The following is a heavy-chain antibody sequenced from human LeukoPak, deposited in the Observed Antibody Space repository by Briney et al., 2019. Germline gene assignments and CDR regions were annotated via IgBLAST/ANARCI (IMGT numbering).Heavy chain of an antibody. J-gene: IGHJ6*03. V-gene: IGHV4-34*01. CDR2: MNPSGST. CDR1: GGSFSGYY. D-gene: IGHD3-22*01. Sequence: SSETLSLTCAVYGGSFSGYYWTWIRQTPEKGLEWIGEMNPSGSTNYNPSLKSRVTIPVDTSKNQFSLELSSVTAADTAVYYCARGRQDVTMIVVVMTAVSYYLDVWGKGTTVTVS. CDR3: ARGRQDVTMIVVVMTAVSYYLDV.